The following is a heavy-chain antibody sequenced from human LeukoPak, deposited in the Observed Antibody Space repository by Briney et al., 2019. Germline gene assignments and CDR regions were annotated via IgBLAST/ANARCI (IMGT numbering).Heavy chain of an antibody. D-gene: IGHD1-1*01. CDR1: GGSISSYY. V-gene: IGHV4-59*01. J-gene: IGHJ6*02. Sequence: PSETLSLTCTVSGGSISSYYWSWIRQPPGKGLEWIGCIYYSGRTNYNPSLKTRVTTSVDTSKNQFSLKLSSVTAADTAVYYCARGNGNYYYCGMDVWGQGTTVTVSS. CDR3: ARGNGNYYYCGMDV. CDR2: IYYSGRT.